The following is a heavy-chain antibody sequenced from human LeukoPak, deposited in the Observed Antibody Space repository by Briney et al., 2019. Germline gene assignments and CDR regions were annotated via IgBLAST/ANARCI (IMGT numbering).Heavy chain of an antibody. V-gene: IGHV1-46*01. CDR2: INPSGGST. CDR3: ARDIHYYDSSGYYYGFYDY. Sequence: ASVKVSCKASGGTFSSYAISWVRQAPGQGLEWMGIINPSGGSTSYAQKFQGRVTMTRDTSTSTVYMELSSLRSEDTAVYYCARDIHYYDSSGYYYGFYDYWGQGTLVTVSS. D-gene: IGHD3-22*01. J-gene: IGHJ4*02. CDR1: GGTFSSYA.